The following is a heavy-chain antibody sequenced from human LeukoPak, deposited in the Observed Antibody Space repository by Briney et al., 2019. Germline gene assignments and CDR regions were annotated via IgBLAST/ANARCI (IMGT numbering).Heavy chain of an antibody. CDR1: GGTFSSYA. CDR2: IIPILGIA. CDR3: AREYTLYRSGWFLDY. J-gene: IGHJ4*02. D-gene: IGHD6-19*01. Sequence: SVKVSCKASGGTFSSYAISWVRQAPGQGLEWMGRIIPILGIANYAQKFQGRVTITADKSTSTAYMELSSLRSEDTAVYYCAREYTLYRSGWFLDYWGQGTVVTVSS. V-gene: IGHV1-69*04.